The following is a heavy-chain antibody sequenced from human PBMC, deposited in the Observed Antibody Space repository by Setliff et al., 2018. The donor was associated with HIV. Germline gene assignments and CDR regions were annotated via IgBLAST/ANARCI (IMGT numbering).Heavy chain of an antibody. CDR3: ATAKEHWLTEGGFDF. V-gene: IGHV1-24*01. CDR1: GYTLTELT. J-gene: IGHJ4*02. CDR2: FDPEDGDT. D-gene: IGHD6-19*01. Sequence: ASVKVSCKVSGYTLTELTMHWVRQAPGKGLEWMGRFDPEDGDTLYAQRFQGRVTMTEDSSTDTAYMELGSLTSDDTAVYYCATAKEHWLTEGGFDFWGQGTLVTVS.